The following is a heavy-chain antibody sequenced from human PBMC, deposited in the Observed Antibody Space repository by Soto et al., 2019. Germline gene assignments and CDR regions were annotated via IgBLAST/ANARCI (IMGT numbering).Heavy chain of an antibody. J-gene: IGHJ6*04. D-gene: IGHD4-4*01. CDR2: ISPYNGNT. V-gene: IGHV1-18*01. CDR3: ARGTTVTTTQTYYYMDV. Sequence: QVQLDQSGAEVKKPGASVKVSCKASGYTFASYPITWVRQAPGQGLEWMGWISPYNGNTNYAQNLQGRVTMTTVTSTTTAYMELRSMRSDDTTIYYCARGTTVTTTQTYYYMDVSGKGTTVTVSS. CDR1: GYTFASYP.